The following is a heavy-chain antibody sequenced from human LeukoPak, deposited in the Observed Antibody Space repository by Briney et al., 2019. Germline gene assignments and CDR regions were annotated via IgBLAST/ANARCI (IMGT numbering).Heavy chain of an antibody. J-gene: IGHJ4*02. Sequence: GGSLRLSCAASGCTFDDYGMSWVRQAPGKGLEWVSGINWNGGSTGYADSVKGRFTISRDNAKNSLYLQMNSLRAEDTAVYYCARGTGYYFDYWGQGTLVTVSS. CDR1: GCTFDDYG. CDR3: ARGTGYYFDY. D-gene: IGHD3/OR15-3a*01. V-gene: IGHV3-20*04. CDR2: INWNGGST.